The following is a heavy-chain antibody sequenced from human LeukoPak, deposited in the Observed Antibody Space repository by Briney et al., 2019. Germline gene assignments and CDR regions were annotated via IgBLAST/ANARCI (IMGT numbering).Heavy chain of an antibody. CDR2: INAGNGNT. Sequence: ASVKVSCKAPGYTFTSYAMHWVRQAPGQRLEWMGWINAGNGNTKYSQKFQGRVTITRDTSASTAYMELSSLRSEDTAVYYCARDRLLWFGESQDYYFDYWGQGTLVTVSS. CDR3: ARDRLLWFGESQDYYFDY. CDR1: GYTFTSYA. J-gene: IGHJ4*02. D-gene: IGHD3-10*01. V-gene: IGHV1-3*01.